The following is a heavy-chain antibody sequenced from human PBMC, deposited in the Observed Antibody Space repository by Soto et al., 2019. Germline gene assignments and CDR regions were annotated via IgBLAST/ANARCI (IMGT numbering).Heavy chain of an antibody. CDR2: ISYDGSNK. CDR3: AKLGHDYGGNEDAFDI. D-gene: IGHD4-17*01. CDR1: GFTFSSYG. V-gene: IGHV3-30*18. Sequence: GGSLRLSCAASGFTFSSYGMHWVRQAPGKGLEWVAVISYDGSNKYYADSVKGRFTISRDNSKNTLYLQMNSLRAEDTAVYYCAKLGHDYGGNEDAFDIWGQGTMVT. J-gene: IGHJ3*02.